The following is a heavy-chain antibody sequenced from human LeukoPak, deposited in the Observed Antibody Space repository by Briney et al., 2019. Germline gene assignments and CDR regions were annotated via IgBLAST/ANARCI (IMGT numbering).Heavy chain of an antibody. D-gene: IGHD6-6*01. V-gene: IGHV3-23*01. J-gene: IGHJ5*01. CDR3: AKEPYSSSFNWFDS. CDR1: GFTFSSYA. Sequence: GGSLRLSCAASGFTFSSYAMHWVRQAPGRGLEWVSAISGRVGGTSYADSVKGRFTISRDNSKNTLYLQMNSLRAEDTAVYYCAKEPYSSSFNWFDSWGQGTLVTVSS. CDR2: ISGRVGGT.